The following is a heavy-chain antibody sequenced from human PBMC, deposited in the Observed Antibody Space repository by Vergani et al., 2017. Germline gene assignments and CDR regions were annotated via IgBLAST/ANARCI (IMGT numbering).Heavy chain of an antibody. CDR2: ISSSSSYI. CDR3: ARDGSSWYFDY. D-gene: IGHD6-13*01. CDR1: GFTFSSYS. Sequence: EVQLVESGGGLVKPGGSLRLSCAASGFTFSSYSMNWVRQAPGKGMEWVSSISSSSSYIYYADSVKGRFTISRDNAKNSLYLQMNSLRAEDTAVYYCARDGSSWYFDYWGQGTLVTVSS. J-gene: IGHJ4*02. V-gene: IGHV3-21*01.